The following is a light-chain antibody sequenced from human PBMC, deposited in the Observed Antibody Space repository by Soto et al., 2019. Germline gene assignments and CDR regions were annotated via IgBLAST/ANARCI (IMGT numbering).Light chain of an antibody. J-gene: IGKJ5*01. CDR2: DAS. CDR3: QQYETPPT. V-gene: IGKV1-33*01. Sequence: DIQMTQSPSSLSASVGDRVTITGQASQDIGKYLNWYQQKPWTAPKLLIDDASNSETGVPSSFRGSGSGTDFTFTISRLQHEDIATYYRQQYETPPTFGQGTRLEIK. CDR1: QDIGKY.